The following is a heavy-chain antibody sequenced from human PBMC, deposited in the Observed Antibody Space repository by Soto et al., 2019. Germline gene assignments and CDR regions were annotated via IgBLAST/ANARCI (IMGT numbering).Heavy chain of an antibody. CDR3: AKGRYCSSTSCPQNYYYYGMDV. Sequence: QVQLVESGGGVVQPGRSLRLSCAASGFTFSSYGMHWVRQAPGKGLEGVAVISYDGSNKYYADSVKGRFTISRDNSKNTLYLQMNSLRAEDTDVYYCAKGRYCSSTSCPQNYYYYGMDVWGQGTTVTVSS. CDR2: ISYDGSNK. J-gene: IGHJ6*02. V-gene: IGHV3-30*18. D-gene: IGHD2-2*01. CDR1: GFTFSSYG.